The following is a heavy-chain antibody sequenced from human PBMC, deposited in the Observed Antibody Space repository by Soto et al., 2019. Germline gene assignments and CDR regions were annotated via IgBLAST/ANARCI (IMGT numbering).Heavy chain of an antibody. CDR1: GYDFTTYG. D-gene: IGHD1-1*01. CDR3: ARGRYGDY. J-gene: IGHJ4*02. V-gene: IGHV1-18*01. Sequence: QVHLVQSGAEVKKPGASVKVSCKGSGYDFTTYGITWVRQAPGQGLEWMAWISAHNGNTDYAQKLQGRVTVTRATSTSTSYMELRSLRSDDRAVYYCARGRYGDYWGQGALVTVSS. CDR2: ISAHNGNT.